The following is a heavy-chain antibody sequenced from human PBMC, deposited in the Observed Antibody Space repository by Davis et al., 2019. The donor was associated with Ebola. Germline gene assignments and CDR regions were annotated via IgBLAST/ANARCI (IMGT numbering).Heavy chain of an antibody. CDR3: ARAQFGDVVLDY. Sequence: GESLKISCAASGFTFRTYDMHWVRQPTGKGLEWVSVIGTAGDTYYRGSVKGRFTISRENARNSLYLQMNSLTAGDTAVYYCARAQFGDVVLDYWGQRTLVTVSS. D-gene: IGHD4-17*01. J-gene: IGHJ4*02. V-gene: IGHV3-13*01. CDR2: IGTAGDT. CDR1: GFTFRTYD.